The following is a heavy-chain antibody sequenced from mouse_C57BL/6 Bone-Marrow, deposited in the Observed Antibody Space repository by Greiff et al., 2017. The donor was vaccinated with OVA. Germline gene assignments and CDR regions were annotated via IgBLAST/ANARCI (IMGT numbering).Heavy chain of an antibody. J-gene: IGHJ2*01. CDR2: IYPRSGNT. D-gene: IGHD1-1*01. V-gene: IGHV1-81*01. CDR3: ARFITTVEDY. Sequence: QVQLKESGAELARPGASVKLSCKASGYTFTSSGISWVKQSTGQGLEWIGEIYPRSGNTYSNEKFKGKATLTADKSSSTAYMELRSLTSEDSAVYFCARFITTVEDYWGQGTTLTVSS. CDR1: GYTFTSSG.